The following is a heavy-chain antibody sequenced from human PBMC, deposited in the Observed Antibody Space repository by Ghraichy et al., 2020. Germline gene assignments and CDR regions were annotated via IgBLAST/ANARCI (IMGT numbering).Heavy chain of an antibody. CDR1: GFTFSSYA. CDR3: AKDASGSYYEQFWHFDY. V-gene: IGHV3-23*01. J-gene: IGHJ4*02. Sequence: GGSLRLSCAASGFTFSSYAMSWVRQAPGKGLEWVSAISGSGGSTYYADSVKGRFTISRDNSKNTLYLQMNSLRAEDTAVYYCAKDASGSYYEQFWHFDYWGQGTLVTVSS. D-gene: IGHD1-26*01. CDR2: ISGSGGST.